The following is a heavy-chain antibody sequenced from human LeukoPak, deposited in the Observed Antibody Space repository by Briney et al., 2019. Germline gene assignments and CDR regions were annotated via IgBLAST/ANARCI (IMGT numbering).Heavy chain of an antibody. CDR1: GESLNGHY. J-gene: IGHJ6*03. Sequence: ETLSLTCAVYGESLNGHYWSWVRQAPGKGLEWVSVISGSGGSTYYADSVKGRFTISRDNSKNTLYLQMNSLRAEDTAVYYCAKGSTRFYYYYMDVWGKGTTVTVSS. CDR3: AKGSTRFYYYYMDV. V-gene: IGHV3-23*01. D-gene: IGHD1-1*01. CDR2: ISGSGGST.